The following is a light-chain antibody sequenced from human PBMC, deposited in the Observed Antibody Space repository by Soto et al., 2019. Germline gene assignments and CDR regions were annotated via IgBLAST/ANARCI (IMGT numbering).Light chain of an antibody. CDR1: QSLNTR. Sequence: DIQLTQSPSTLSASVGDRVTLTCRASQSLNTRLAWYQQRPGKAPKLLIYDASTLDSGVPSRFSGGGSGTEFSLTISNLQPDDSATYYCQQYENYWTFGQGTKVDIK. CDR3: QQYENYWT. CDR2: DAS. J-gene: IGKJ1*01. V-gene: IGKV1-5*01.